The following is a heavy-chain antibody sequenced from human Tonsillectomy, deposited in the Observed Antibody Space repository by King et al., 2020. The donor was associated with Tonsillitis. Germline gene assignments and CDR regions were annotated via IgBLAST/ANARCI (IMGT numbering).Heavy chain of an antibody. D-gene: IGHD3-22*01. CDR3: AKDPPLYYYDSSGDN. CDR2: ISASGGST. J-gene: IGHJ4*02. Sequence: VQLVESGGGLVQPGGSLRLSCAASGFIFRSYAMSWVRQTPGKGLEWVSAISASGGSTYYADSVKGRFTISRDNSKNTLYLQMNSLRAEDTAVYYCAKDPPLYYYDSSGDNWGQGTLVTVSS. V-gene: IGHV3-23*04. CDR1: GFIFRSYA.